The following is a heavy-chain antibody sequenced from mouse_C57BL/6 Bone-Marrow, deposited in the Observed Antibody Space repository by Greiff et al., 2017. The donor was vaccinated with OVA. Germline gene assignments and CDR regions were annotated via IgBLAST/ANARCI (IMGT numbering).Heavy chain of an antibody. V-gene: IGHV10-3*01. CDR3: VADYYGSSYWYFDV. Sequence: EVQRVESGGGLVQPKGSLKLSCAASGFTFNTYAMHWVRQAPGKGLEWVARIRSKSSNYATYYADSVKDRFTISRDDSQSMLYLQMNNLKTEDTAMYYCVADYYGSSYWYFDVWGTGTTVTVSS. CDR1: GFTFNTYA. J-gene: IGHJ1*03. CDR2: IRSKSSNYAT. D-gene: IGHD1-1*01.